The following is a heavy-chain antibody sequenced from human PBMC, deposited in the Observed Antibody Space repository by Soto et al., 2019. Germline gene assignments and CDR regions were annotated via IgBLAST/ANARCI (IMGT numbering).Heavy chain of an antibody. V-gene: IGHV3-23*01. Sequence: EVQLLESGGGLEQPGGSLRLSCAASGFTFITSAMSWVRQAPGKGLEWVSGISNSCRRTYYTDSVRERFTLSRENSNNTWYLQMNSLRAEATAVYYWAKALDNWNGGGNFDSWGQGTLVTVSS. D-gene: IGHD1-1*01. CDR2: ISNSCRRT. CDR3: AKALDNWNGGGNFDS. J-gene: IGHJ4*02. CDR1: GFTFITSA.